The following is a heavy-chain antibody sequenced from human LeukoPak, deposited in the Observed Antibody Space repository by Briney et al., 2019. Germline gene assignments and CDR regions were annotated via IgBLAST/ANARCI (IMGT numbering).Heavy chain of an antibody. CDR1: GYTFTSYY. D-gene: IGHD3-22*01. CDR3: ATVAHSSGYLDY. CDR2: INPSGGST. J-gene: IGHJ4*02. Sequence: ASVRVSCKASGYTFTSYYMHWVRQAPGQGLEWMGIINPSGGSTSYAQKFQGRVTMTRDTSTSTVYMELSSLRSEDTAVYYCATVAHSSGYLDYWGQGTLVTVSS. V-gene: IGHV1-46*01.